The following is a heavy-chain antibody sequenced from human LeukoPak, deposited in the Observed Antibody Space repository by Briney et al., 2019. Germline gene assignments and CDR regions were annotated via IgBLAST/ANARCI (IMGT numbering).Heavy chain of an antibody. CDR3: ARDLKVVINLRYVDWFDP. V-gene: IGHV3-48*01. CDR2: ISRSSNTI. CDR1: GFTFSKFS. D-gene: IGHD3-22*01. Sequence: GGSLRLSCAASGFTFSKFSMNWVRQAPGKGLDWISYISRSSNTIYYADSVKGRFTISRDNAKNSLYLQMNSLSAEDTAVYYCARDLKVVINLRYVDWFDPWGQGTLVTVSS. J-gene: IGHJ5*02.